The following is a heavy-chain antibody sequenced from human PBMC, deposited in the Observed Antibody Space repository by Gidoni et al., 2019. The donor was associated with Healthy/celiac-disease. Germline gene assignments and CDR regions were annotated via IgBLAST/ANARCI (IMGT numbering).Heavy chain of an antibody. CDR2: IWYDGSNK. D-gene: IGHD5-18*01. CDR1: GFTFSSYG. Sequence: QVQLVESGGGVVQPGRSLRLSCAASGFTFSSYGMHWVRQAPGKGLEWVAVIWYDGSNKYYADSVKGRFTISRDNSKNTLYLQMNSLRAEDTAVYYCAREEGSEKYSYGYGYYYYGMDVWGQGTTVTVSS. CDR3: AREEGSEKYSYGYGYYYYGMDV. V-gene: IGHV3-33*01. J-gene: IGHJ6*02.